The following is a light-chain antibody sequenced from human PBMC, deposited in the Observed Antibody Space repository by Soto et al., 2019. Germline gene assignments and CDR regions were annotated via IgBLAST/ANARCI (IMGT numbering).Light chain of an antibody. CDR2: GVS. CDR1: STDVGGYNF. J-gene: IGLJ1*01. V-gene: IGLV2-14*01. CDR3: SSYTRSSTSYV. Sequence: SVLTQPASVSGSHEESATIWGTGKSTDVGGYNFVSWYRQLPGEAPKLILYGVSNRPSRVSNRFSGSKSGNTASLTISGLQAEDEADYYCSSYTRSSTSYVFGTGTKV.